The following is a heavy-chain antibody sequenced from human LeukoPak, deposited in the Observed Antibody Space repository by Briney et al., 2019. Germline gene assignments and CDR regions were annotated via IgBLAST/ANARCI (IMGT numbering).Heavy chain of an antibody. CDR2: IYYSGST. CDR1: GGSTSSSSYY. CDR3: ARRSSGYSGKRGLNERKNWFDP. Sequence: SETLSLTCTVSGGSTSSSSYYWGWIRQPPGKGLEWIGSIYYSGSTYYNPSLKSRVTISVDTSKNQFSLKLSSVTAADTAVYYCARRSSGYSGKRGLNERKNWFDPWGQGTLVTVSS. V-gene: IGHV4-39*07. D-gene: IGHD5-12*01. J-gene: IGHJ5*02.